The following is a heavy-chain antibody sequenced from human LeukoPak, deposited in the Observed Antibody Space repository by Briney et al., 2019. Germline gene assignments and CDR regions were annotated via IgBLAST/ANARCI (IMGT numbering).Heavy chain of an antibody. CDR1: GYTFTSYG. CDR3: AKDAAIHDSGAYYYLW. CDR2: ITPMFGTA. V-gene: IGHV1-69*13. D-gene: IGHD3-10*01. Sequence: SVKVSCKASGYTFTSYGISWVRQAPGQGLEWMGGITPMFGTANYAQKFQGRVTITADESTRTAYVELKSLKFEDTAVYYCAKDAAIHDSGAYYYLWWGQGTLVTVSS. J-gene: IGHJ4*02.